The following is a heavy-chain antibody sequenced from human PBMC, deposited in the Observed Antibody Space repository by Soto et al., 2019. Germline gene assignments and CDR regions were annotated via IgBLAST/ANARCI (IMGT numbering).Heavy chain of an antibody. J-gene: IGHJ4*02. CDR2: ISSSSSYI. CDR3: ARVTTVTTTSDFDY. Sequence: GGSLRLSCAASGFTFSGYSMNWVRQAPGKGLEWVSSISSSSSYIYYADSVRGRFTISRDNAKNSLYLQMNSLRAEDTAVYYCARVTTVTTTSDFDYCGQGNLLTISA. D-gene: IGHD4-17*01. CDR1: GFTFSGYS. V-gene: IGHV3-21*01.